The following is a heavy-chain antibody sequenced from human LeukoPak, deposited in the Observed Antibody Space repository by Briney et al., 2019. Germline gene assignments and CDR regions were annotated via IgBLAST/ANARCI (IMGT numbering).Heavy chain of an antibody. D-gene: IGHD6-13*01. CDR1: GGTFSSYA. CDR2: IIPILGIA. CDR3: ARDRSSSWYFDY. V-gene: IGHV1-69*04. Sequence: SVKVSCKASGGTFSSYAISWVRQAPGQGLEWMGRIIPILGIANYAQKFQGRVTITADKSTSTAYMELSSLRSEDTAVYYCARDRSSSWYFDYWGQGTLVTASS. J-gene: IGHJ4*02.